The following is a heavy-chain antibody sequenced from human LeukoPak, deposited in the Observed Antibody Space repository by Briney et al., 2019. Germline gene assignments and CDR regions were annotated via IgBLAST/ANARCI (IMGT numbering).Heavy chain of an antibody. V-gene: IGHV4-4*07. D-gene: IGHD2-15*01. Sequence: SETLSLTCTVPGGSISSYYWSWIRQPAGKGLEWIGRIYTSGSTNYNPSLKSRVTMSVDTSKNQFSLKLSSVTAADTAVYYCARARLRSRLYCSGGSCYVDYWGQGTLVTVSS. CDR3: ARARLRSRLYCSGGSCYVDY. CDR2: IYTSGST. CDR1: GGSISSYY. J-gene: IGHJ4*02.